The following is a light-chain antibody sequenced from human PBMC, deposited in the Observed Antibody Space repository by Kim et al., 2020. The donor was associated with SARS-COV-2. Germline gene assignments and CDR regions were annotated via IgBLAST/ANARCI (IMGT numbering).Light chain of an antibody. J-gene: IGKJ1*01. CDR1: QRVSSSY. V-gene: IGKV3-20*01. CDR2: GAS. CDR3: QQYGSSPWT. Sequence: SPGERATLSCRDSQRVSSSYLAWYQQKPGQAPRLLIYGASSRATGIPDRFSGSGSGTDFTLTISRLEPEDFAVYYCQQYGSSPWTFGQGTKVDIK.